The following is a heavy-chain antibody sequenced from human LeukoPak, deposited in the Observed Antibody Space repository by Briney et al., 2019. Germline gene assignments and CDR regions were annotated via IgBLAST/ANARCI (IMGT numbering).Heavy chain of an antibody. D-gene: IGHD2-8*02. CDR2: IFPSGGEV. V-gene: IGHV3-23*01. CDR1: GFTFSTFA. Sequence: GGSLRLSCAASGFTFSTFAMIWVLQPPGKGLEWVSSIFPSGGEVHYADSVRGRFTISRDNSKSTLSLQMNSLRAEDTAIYYCATYRQVLLPFESWGQGTLVTVSS. CDR3: ATYRQVLLPFES. J-gene: IGHJ4*02.